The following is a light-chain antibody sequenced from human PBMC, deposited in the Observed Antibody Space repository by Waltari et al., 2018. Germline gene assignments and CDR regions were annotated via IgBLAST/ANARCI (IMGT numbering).Light chain of an antibody. V-gene: IGKV3-20*01. Sequence: EIVMTQSQGTLSQSPGEGATLSCRTRQTIRTTYLTWYQQKPGQAPTRLIKGTFSRATGIPDRFTGSGSGTDFSLTFSSRVPEHFSAYYCQQYDISPLTFGIGTKVEIK. CDR1: QTIRTTY. CDR2: GTF. CDR3: QQYDISPLT. J-gene: IGKJ4*01.